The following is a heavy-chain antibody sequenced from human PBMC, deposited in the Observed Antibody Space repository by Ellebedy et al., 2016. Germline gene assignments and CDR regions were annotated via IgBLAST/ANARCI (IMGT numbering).Heavy chain of an antibody. CDR1: GGSFSGYY. V-gene: IGHV4-34*01. Sequence: SETLSLXCAVYGGSFSGYYWSWIRQPSGKGLEWIGEINHSGSTNYNPSLKSRVTISVDTSKNQFSLKLSSVTAADTAVYYCARGGFGGVIVYYYYGMDVWGQGTTVTVSS. J-gene: IGHJ6*02. D-gene: IGHD3-16*02. CDR2: INHSGST. CDR3: ARGGFGGVIVYYYYGMDV.